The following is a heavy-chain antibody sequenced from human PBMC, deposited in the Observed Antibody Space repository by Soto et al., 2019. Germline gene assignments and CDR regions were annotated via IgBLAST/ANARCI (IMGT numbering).Heavy chain of an antibody. CDR3: AKSYTSGWYEAPFDY. J-gene: IGHJ4*02. Sequence: PGGSLRLSCAASGLTFSSYGMNWVRQAPGKGLEWVSAMSGSGGSTYYADSVKGRFTISRDNSKNTLYLQMNSLRAEDTAIYYCAKSYTSGWYEAPFDYWGQGTLVTVSS. CDR1: GLTFSSYG. D-gene: IGHD6-19*01. CDR2: MSGSGGST. V-gene: IGHV3-23*01.